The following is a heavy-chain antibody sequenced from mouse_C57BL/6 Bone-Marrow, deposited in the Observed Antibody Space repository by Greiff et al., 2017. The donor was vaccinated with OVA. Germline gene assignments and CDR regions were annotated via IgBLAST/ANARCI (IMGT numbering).Heavy chain of an antibody. CDR1: GYTFTSYW. CDR3: ARAGRYDYDGGGYYYAMDY. CDR2: IDPSDSYT. J-gene: IGHJ4*01. V-gene: IGHV1-69*01. Sequence: VQLQQPGAELVMPGASVKLSCKASGYTFTSYWMHWVKQRPGQGLEWIGEIDPSDSYTTYNQKFKGKSTLTVDKSSSTAYMQLSSLTSEDSAVYYCARAGRYDYDGGGYYYAMDYWGQGTSVTVSS. D-gene: IGHD2-4*01.